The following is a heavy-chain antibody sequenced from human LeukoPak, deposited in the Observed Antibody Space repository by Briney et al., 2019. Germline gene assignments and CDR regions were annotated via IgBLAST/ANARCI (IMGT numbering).Heavy chain of an antibody. Sequence: EPGGSLRLSCAASGFTFSSYSTNWVRQAPGKGLEWVSSISSSSSYIYYADSVKGRFTISRDNAKNSLYLQMNSLRAEDTAVYYCARGSPSGTEEDYWGQGTLVTVSS. CDR1: GFTFSSYS. D-gene: IGHD6-19*01. J-gene: IGHJ4*02. V-gene: IGHV3-21*01. CDR3: ARGSPSGTEEDY. CDR2: ISSSSSYI.